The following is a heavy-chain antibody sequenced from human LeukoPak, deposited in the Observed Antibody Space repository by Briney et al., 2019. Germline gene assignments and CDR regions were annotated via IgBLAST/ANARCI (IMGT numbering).Heavy chain of an antibody. CDR3: ARVSRGGDCYSCPNDY. J-gene: IGHJ4*02. V-gene: IGHV3-74*01. D-gene: IGHD2-21*02. CDR1: GFTFSSYW. Sequence: GGSLRLSCAASGFTFSSYWMHCVRQAPGKGLVWVSRINSDGSSTNYADSVKGRFTISRDNAKNTLYLQMNSLRAEDTAVYYCARVSRGGDCYSCPNDYWGQGTLVTVPS. CDR2: INSDGSST.